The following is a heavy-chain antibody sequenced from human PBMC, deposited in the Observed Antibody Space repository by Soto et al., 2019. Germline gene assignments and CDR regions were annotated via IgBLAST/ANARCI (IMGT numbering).Heavy chain of an antibody. J-gene: IGHJ4*02. CDR1: GFTFRNYA. Sequence: EVQLLESGGGLVQPGGSLRLSCAASGFTFRNYAMSWVRQAPGKGLEWVSAISGDGGTTYYADSVKGRFTISRDNSKNRQNAQLNSLRPEDTLSYYCATDQYGSSRWPIDCAFWGQGTLVPVSP. CDR3: ATDQYGSSRWPIDCAF. V-gene: IGHV3-23*01. CDR2: ISGDGGTT. D-gene: IGHD6-13*01.